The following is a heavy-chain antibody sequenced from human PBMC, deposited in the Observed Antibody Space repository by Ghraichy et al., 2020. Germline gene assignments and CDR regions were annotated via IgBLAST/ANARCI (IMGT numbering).Heavy chain of an antibody. CDR1: GGTFSNYA. Sequence: SVKVSCKASGGTFSNYALSWVRQAPGQGLEWMGGIIPLLGTANYARNFQGRVTISADEYTSTAYMELSSLGSDDTAVYYCARNDASAGQEYFQHWGQGTLVTVSS. CDR2: IIPLLGTA. D-gene: IGHD6-13*01. V-gene: IGHV1-69*13. J-gene: IGHJ1*01. CDR3: ARNDASAGQEYFQH.